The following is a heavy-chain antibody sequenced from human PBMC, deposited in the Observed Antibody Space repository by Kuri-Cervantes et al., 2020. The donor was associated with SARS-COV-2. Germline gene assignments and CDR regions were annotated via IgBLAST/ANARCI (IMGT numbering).Heavy chain of an antibody. CDR1: GASISSSNYC. V-gene: IGHV4-39*01. J-gene: IGHJ4*02. CDR3: ARLVVPAAPSDY. CDR2: IFYSGST. Sequence: SETLSLTCTVSGASISSSNYCWGWIRQPPGKGLEWIGTIFYSGSTYYNPSLKSRVTLSVDTSKNQFSLKLSSVTAADTAVYYCARLVVPAAPSDYWGQGTLVTVSS. D-gene: IGHD2-2*01.